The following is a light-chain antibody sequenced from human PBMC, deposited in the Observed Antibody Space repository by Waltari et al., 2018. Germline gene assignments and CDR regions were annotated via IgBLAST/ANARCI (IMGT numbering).Light chain of an antibody. J-gene: IGKJ2*01. CDR1: QSISTY. Sequence: DIQMTQSPSSLSASVGDRVTITCRASQSISTYLNWYQQKPGKAPNLMIYAASTLQSGVPSRFSGSGSETDFTLTISSLQPEDFATYYCQQSYSTPQMYTFGQGTKLEIK. CDR3: QQSYSTPQMYT. V-gene: IGKV1-39*01. CDR2: AAS.